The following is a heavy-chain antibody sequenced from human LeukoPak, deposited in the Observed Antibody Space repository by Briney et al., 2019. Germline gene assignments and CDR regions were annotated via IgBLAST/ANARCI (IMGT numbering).Heavy chain of an antibody. V-gene: IGHV3-21*01. CDR1: GFTFSSYS. CDR2: ISSSSSYI. D-gene: IGHD4-17*01. Sequence: GGSLRLSCAASGFTFSSYSMNWVRQAPGKGLEWVSSISSSSSYIYYADSVKGRFTISTDNAKNSLYLQMNSLRAEDTAVYYCARRRTTVTYFDYWGQGTLVTVSS. CDR3: ARRRTTVTYFDY. J-gene: IGHJ4*02.